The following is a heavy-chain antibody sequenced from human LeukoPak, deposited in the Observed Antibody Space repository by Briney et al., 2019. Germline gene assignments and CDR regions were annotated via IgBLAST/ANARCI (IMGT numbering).Heavy chain of an antibody. CDR3: ARGDGRGTYYYYYMDV. CDR2: VSSTGSYI. D-gene: IGHD1-7*01. CDR1: GFTSSSYG. Sequence: VRSLRLSCAASGFTSSSYGMNWVRQAPGKGLEWVASVSSTGSYIYYADSGKGRFTISRDNAKNTLYLQMNSLRAEDTAVYYCARGDGRGTYYYYYMDVWGKGTTVTISS. J-gene: IGHJ6*03. V-gene: IGHV3-21*01.